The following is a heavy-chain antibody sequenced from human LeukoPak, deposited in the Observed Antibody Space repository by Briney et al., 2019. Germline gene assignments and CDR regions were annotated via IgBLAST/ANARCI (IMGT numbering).Heavy chain of an antibody. Sequence: SETLSLTCTVSGGSISSYYWSWIRQPPGKGLEWIGEINHSGSTNYNPSLKSRVTISVDTSKNQFSLKLSSVTAADTAVYYCARGGSTARPLDYWGQGTLVTVSS. CDR1: GGSISSYY. CDR3: ARGGSTARPLDY. D-gene: IGHD6-6*01. J-gene: IGHJ4*02. CDR2: INHSGST. V-gene: IGHV4-34*01.